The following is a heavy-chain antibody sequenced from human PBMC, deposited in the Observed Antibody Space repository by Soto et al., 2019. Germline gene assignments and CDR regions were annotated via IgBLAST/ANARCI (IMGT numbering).Heavy chain of an antibody. CDR2: VSYDGDDK. V-gene: IGHV3-30*18. CDR3: AKGGSVVVTGICVDA. J-gene: IGHJ6*01. Sequence: QVQLVESGGAMVQPGTSLRLSCAASGFTFDSYGMHWVRQAPGKGLEWLAVVSYDGDDKYYAESVKGRFTISRDNSKNMVSLQRSLLRAEDTALYYCAKGGSVVVTGICVDAWGQGTTVTVSS. CDR1: GFTFDSYG. D-gene: IGHD2-21*02.